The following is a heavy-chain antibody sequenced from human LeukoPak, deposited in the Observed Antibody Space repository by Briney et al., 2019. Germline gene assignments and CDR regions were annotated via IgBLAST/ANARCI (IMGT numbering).Heavy chain of an antibody. CDR1: GFTFSSYA. J-gene: IGHJ4*02. V-gene: IGHV3-23*01. CDR2: ISGSGGST. D-gene: IGHD5-24*01. CDR3: AKDGMATISYYFDY. Sequence: PGGSLRLSCAASGFTFSSYAMSWVRQAPGNGLEWVSAISGSGGSTYYADSVKGRFTISRDNSKNTLYLQMNSLGAEDTAVYYCAKDGMATISYYFDYWGQGTLVTVSS.